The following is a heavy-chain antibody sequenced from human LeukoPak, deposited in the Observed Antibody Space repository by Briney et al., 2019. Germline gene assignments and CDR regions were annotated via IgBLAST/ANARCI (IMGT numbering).Heavy chain of an antibody. J-gene: IGHJ6*03. CDR3: ARGPPRGKYYYMDV. V-gene: IGHV3-13*01. Sequence: QPGGSLRLSCAASGFTLSSFDMHWVRQPTGQGLEWVSTIGTASDTYYPGSVEGRFTLSRDNAKNSLYLQMNSLTAGGTAVYYCARGPPRGKYYYMDVWGKGTTVTVSS. CDR1: GFTLSSFD. D-gene: IGHD1-1*01. CDR2: IGTASDT.